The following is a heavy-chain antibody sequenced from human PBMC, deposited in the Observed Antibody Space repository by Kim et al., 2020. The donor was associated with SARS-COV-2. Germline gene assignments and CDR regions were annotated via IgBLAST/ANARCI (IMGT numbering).Heavy chain of an antibody. CDR1: GFSLTTYY. CDR2: LRRDGTTG. CDR3: VRYQEGWGSYL. Sequence: GGSLRLSCAASGFSLTTYYMHWVRQVPGQGLEWVSRLRRDGTTGDYAASVRGRFTTSRDNAKNTLSLQMSSLRAEDTAVYYCVRYQEGWGSYLGCRGT. D-gene: IGHD6-19*01. J-gene: IGHJ2*01. V-gene: IGHV3-74*01.